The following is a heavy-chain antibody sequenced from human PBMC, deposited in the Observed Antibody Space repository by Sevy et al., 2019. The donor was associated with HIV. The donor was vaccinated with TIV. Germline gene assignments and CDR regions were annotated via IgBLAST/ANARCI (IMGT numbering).Heavy chain of an antibody. D-gene: IGHD6-13*01. CDR1: GFTFSSYA. V-gene: IGHV3-30-3*01. Sequence: GGSLRLSCAASGFTFSSYAMHWVRQAPGKGLEWVAVISYDGSNKYYADSVKGRFTISGDNSKNTLYLQMNSLRAEDTAVYYCARDERAAAGTGYFDYWGQGTLVTVSS. CDR3: ARDERAAAGTGYFDY. CDR2: ISYDGSNK. J-gene: IGHJ4*02.